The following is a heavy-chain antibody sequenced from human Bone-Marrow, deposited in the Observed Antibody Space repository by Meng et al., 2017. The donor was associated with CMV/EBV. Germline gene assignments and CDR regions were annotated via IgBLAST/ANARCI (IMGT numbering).Heavy chain of an antibody. CDR3: AKDDSAYFDFRSGYSTPPDY. D-gene: IGHD3-3*01. Sequence: GESLKISCAASGFTFSSYAMSWVRQAPGKGLEWVSAISGSGGSTYYADSVKGRFTISRDNSKNTLYLQMNSLRVADTAVYSCAKDDSAYFDFRSGYSTPPDYWGQGTLVTVSS. CDR1: GFTFSSYA. V-gene: IGHV3-23*01. J-gene: IGHJ4*02. CDR2: ISGSGGST.